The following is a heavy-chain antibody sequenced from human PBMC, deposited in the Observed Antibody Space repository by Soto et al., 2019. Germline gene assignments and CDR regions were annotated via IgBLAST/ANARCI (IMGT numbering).Heavy chain of an antibody. CDR1: GFTFSIYS. D-gene: IGHD3-10*01. Sequence: GGSLRLSCAASGFTFSIYSMNWFRQAPGKGLEWVSYISSSSSTIYYADSVKGRFTISRDNAKNSLYLQMNSLRAEDTAVYYCARANYYGSPGDFDYWGQGTLVTVSS. V-gene: IGHV3-48*01. J-gene: IGHJ4*02. CDR3: ARANYYGSPGDFDY. CDR2: ISSSSSTI.